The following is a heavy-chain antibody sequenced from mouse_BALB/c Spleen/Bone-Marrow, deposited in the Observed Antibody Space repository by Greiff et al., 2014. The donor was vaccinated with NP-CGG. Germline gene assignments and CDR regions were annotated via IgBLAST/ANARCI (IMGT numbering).Heavy chain of an antibody. J-gene: IGHJ2*01. V-gene: IGHV5-17*02. D-gene: IGHD1-1*01. CDR3: ARDYYGSIYFDY. CDR1: GFTFSSFG. Sequence: VHVKQSGGGLVQPGGSRKLSCAASGFTFSSFGMHWVRQAPEKGLEWVAYISSGSTTIYYAGTVKGRFTISRDNPKNTLFLQMTSLRSEDTAIYYCARDYYGSIYFDYWGQGTTLTVSS. CDR2: ISSGSTTI.